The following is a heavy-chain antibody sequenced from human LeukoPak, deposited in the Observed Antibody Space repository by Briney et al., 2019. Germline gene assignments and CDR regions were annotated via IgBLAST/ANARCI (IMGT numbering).Heavy chain of an antibody. J-gene: IGHJ5*02. V-gene: IGHV3-23*01. CDR1: GFTFEDYA. CDR3: AKDRRIVAVGPRRTIKNCLDP. Sequence: GGSLRLSCAASGFTFEDYAMHWVRQAPGKGLEWVSAISGSGGSVYYADSVKGRFTISRDNSKNTLYLQMKSLRAEDTAVYYCAKDRRIVAVGPRRTIKNCLDPWGQGTLVTVSS. CDR2: ISGSGGSV. D-gene: IGHD6-13*01.